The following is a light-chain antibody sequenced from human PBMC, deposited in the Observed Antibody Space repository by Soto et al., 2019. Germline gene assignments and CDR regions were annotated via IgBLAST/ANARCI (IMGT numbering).Light chain of an antibody. J-gene: IGKJ1*01. Sequence: PGERVTLSCRASQSVSSSYLTWYQQKPGQAPRLLIYGASTRATGIPARFSGSGSGTEFTLTISSLQSEDFAVYYCQQYNNWATFGQGTKV. CDR3: QQYNNWAT. V-gene: IGKV3-15*01. CDR1: QSVSSSY. CDR2: GAS.